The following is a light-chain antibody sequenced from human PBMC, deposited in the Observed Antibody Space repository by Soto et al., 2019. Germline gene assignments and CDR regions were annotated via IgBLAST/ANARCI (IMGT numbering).Light chain of an antibody. CDR3: HHYGISPPWT. CDR1: QALNTR. V-gene: IGKV3-20*01. Sequence: EIVLTHSPATLSAFPGDRVTLSFSASQALNTRLAWYQQNPGQPPRLLIYDASSRATGIPSRFSGSGSGTDFTLTISRLEPEDFAVYYCHHYGISPPWTFGQGTKVDIK. CDR2: DAS. J-gene: IGKJ1*01.